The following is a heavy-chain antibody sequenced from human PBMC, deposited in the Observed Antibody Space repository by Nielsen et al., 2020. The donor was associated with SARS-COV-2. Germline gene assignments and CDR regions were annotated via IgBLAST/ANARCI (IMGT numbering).Heavy chain of an antibody. Sequence: GGSLRLSCAASGFTFTNAWMSWVRQAPGKGLEWVGRIKSKIDGAPTDYAAPVKGRFSISRDDSKSTLYLQMNSLKTEDTGVYYCTTSLPQYCANGECCSDAYWGQGSLVTVSS. V-gene: IGHV3-15*01. D-gene: IGHD2-8*01. J-gene: IGHJ4*02. CDR3: TTSLPQYCANGECCSDAY. CDR2: IKSKIDGAPT. CDR1: GFTFTNAW.